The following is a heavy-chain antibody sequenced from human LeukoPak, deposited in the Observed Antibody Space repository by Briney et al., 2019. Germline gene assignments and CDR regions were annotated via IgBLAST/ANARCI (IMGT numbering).Heavy chain of an antibody. D-gene: IGHD6-19*01. Sequence: ASVKVSCKASGYTFISYYMHWVRQAPGQGLEWMGIINPSGGSTSYAQKFQGRVTMTRDTSTSTVYMELSSMRSEDTAVYYCAISSGWRGGFDYWGQGTLVTVSS. J-gene: IGHJ4*02. CDR2: INPSGGST. V-gene: IGHV1-46*01. CDR3: AISSGWRGGFDY. CDR1: GYTFISYY.